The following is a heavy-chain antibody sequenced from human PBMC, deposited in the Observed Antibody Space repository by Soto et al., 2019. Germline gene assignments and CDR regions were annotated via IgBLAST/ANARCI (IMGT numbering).Heavy chain of an antibody. CDR3: ARGGGYYYGMDV. Sequence: QVQLQQWGAGLLKPSETLSLTCAVYGGSFSGYYWSWIRQPPGKGREWIGEINHSGSTNYNPSLKSRVTISVDTSKNQFSLKLSSVTAADTAVYYCARGGGYYYGMDVWGQGTTVTVSS. V-gene: IGHV4-34*01. CDR2: INHSGST. J-gene: IGHJ6*02. D-gene: IGHD1-26*01. CDR1: GGSFSGYY.